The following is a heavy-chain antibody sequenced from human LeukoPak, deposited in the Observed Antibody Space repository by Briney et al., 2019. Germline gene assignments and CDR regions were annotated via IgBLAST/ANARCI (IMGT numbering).Heavy chain of an antibody. D-gene: IGHD3-22*01. CDR3: ARDYYYDSSGHPAGFDP. J-gene: IGHJ5*02. V-gene: IGHV1-69*05. CDR2: IIPIFGTA. CDR1: GYTFTSYA. Sequence: GASVKVSCKASGYTFTSYAISWVRQAPGQGLEWMGRIIPIFGTANYAQKFQGRVTITTDESTSTAYMELSSLRSEDTAVYYCARDYYYDSSGHPAGFDPWGQGTLVTVSS.